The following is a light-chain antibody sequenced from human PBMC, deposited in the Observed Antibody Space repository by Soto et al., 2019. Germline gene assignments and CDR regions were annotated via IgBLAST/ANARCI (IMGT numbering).Light chain of an antibody. CDR2: EVS. CDR3: SSYTSSSTFVV. V-gene: IGLV2-14*01. J-gene: IGLJ2*01. Sequence: QSALTQPASVSGSPGQSITISCTGTSSDVGAYVSWYQQHPRKAPKLMIYEVSNRPSGVSNRFSGSKSGNTASLTISGLQAEDEADYYCSSYTSSSTFVVFGGGTKLTVL. CDR1: SSDVGAY.